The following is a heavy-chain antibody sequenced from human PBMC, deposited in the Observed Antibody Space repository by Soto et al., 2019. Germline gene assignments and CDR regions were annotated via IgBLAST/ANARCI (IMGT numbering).Heavy chain of an antibody. CDR1: GGSISSYY. Sequence: SETLSLTCTVSGGSISSYYWSWIRQPPGKGLEWIGYIYYSGSTNYNPSLKSRVTISVDTSKNQFSLKLSSVTAADTAVYYCARDYGSGSYYTIDYWGQGTLVTVSS. CDR3: ARDYGSGSYYTIDY. J-gene: IGHJ4*02. CDR2: IYYSGST. D-gene: IGHD3-10*01. V-gene: IGHV4-59*01.